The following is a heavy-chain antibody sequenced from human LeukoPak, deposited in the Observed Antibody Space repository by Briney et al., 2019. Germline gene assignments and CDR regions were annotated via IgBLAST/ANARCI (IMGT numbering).Heavy chain of an antibody. D-gene: IGHD3-9*01. V-gene: IGHV3-23*01. CDR2: ISGSGGGT. J-gene: IGHJ4*02. CDR1: GFTFSTYA. CDR3: AKSLTGYFRGFDC. Sequence: PGGSLRLSCAASGFTFSTYAMSWVRHAPGKGLEWVSAISGSGGGTFYANSLKGRFTISRDNSRDTLYLQMNSLRAEDTAVYYCAKSLTGYFRGFDCWGQGTLVTVSS.